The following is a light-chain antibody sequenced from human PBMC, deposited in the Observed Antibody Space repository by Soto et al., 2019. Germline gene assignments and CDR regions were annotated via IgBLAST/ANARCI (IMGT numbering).Light chain of an antibody. V-gene: IGLV2-14*01. CDR2: DVS. CDR3: SSYTDFSLYV. J-gene: IGLJ1*01. Sequence: QSALTQPASVSGSPGRSISISCAGTSADIGAYDHVSWYQQHPGKALKLIIYDVSSRPSGVSNRFSGSKSANTASLTIFGLQAEDEADYFCSSYTDFSLYVFGTGTKVTVL. CDR1: SADIGAYDH.